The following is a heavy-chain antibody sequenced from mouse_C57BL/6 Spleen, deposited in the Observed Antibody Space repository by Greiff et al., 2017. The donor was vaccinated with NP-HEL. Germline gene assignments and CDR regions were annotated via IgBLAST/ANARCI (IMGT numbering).Heavy chain of an antibody. CDR2: IYPGSGNT. CDR3: ARGDGYYRNAMDY. Sequence: VQLQQSGAELVRPGASVKLSCKASGYTFTDYYINWVKQRPGQGLEWIARIYPGSGNTYYNQKFKGKATLTADKSSSTAYMQLSSLTSEDSAVYFCARGDGYYRNAMDYWGQGTSVTVSS. D-gene: IGHD2-3*01. CDR1: GYTFTDYY. J-gene: IGHJ4*01. V-gene: IGHV1-76*01.